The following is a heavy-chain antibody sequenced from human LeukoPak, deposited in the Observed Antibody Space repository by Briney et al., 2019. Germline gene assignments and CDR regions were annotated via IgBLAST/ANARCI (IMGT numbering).Heavy chain of an antibody. CDR1: GGSISSYY. CDR2: IYYSGST. V-gene: IGHV4-59*01. J-gene: IGHJ5*02. CDR3: ARGYITVTTDWFDH. D-gene: IGHD4-17*01. Sequence: PSETLSLTCTVSGGSISSYYWSWIRQPPGKGLEWIGDIYYSGSTNYNPSLKSRVTISVDTSKNQFSLKLSSVTAADTAVYYCARGYITVTTDWFDHWGQGTLVTVSS.